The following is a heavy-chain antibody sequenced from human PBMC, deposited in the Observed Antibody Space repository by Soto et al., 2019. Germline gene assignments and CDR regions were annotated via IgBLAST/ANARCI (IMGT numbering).Heavy chain of an antibody. D-gene: IGHD3-22*01. V-gene: IGHV1-69*02. CDR3: APAMIVVVEDFDI. CDR2: IIPILGIA. J-gene: IGHJ3*02. CDR1: GGTFSSYT. Sequence: QVQLVQSGAEVKKPGSSVKVSCKASGGTFSSYTIIWVRQAPGQGLEWMGRIIPILGIANYAQKFQGRVTVTEDKSTSTDYMELTSLRSEETDVYYCAPAMIVVVEDFDIWGQGTMVTVSS.